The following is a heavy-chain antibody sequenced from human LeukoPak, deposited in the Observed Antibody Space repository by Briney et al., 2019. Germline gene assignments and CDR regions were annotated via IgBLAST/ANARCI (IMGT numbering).Heavy chain of an antibody. V-gene: IGHV3-23*01. Sequence: GGSLRLSCAASGFTFSSYGMSWVRQAPGKGLEWVSAISGSGGSTYYADSVKGRFTISRDNAKNSLYLQMNSLRAEDTAVYYCARDPRHQTYYYGSGSYHKSYYFDYWGQGTLVTVSS. CDR1: GFTFSSYG. D-gene: IGHD3-10*01. CDR3: ARDPRHQTYYYGSGSYHKSYYFDY. CDR2: ISGSGGST. J-gene: IGHJ4*02.